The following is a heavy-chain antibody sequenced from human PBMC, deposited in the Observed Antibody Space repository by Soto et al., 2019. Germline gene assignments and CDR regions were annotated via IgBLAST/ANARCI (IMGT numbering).Heavy chain of an antibody. Sequence: PGGSLRLSCAASGFTFSSYWMSWVRQAPGKGLEWVANIKQDGSEKYYVDSVKGRFTISRDNAKNSLYLQMNSLRAEDTAVYYCARDSSSFLIKWYYYYYMHVWGKGTTVTVSS. CDR1: GFTFSSYW. V-gene: IGHV3-7*01. CDR3: ARDSSSFLIKWYYYYYMHV. CDR2: IKQDGSEK. D-gene: IGHD6-6*01. J-gene: IGHJ6*03.